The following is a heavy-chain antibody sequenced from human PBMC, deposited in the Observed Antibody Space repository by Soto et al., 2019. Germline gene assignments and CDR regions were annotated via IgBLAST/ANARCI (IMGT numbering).Heavy chain of an antibody. V-gene: IGHV3-23*01. D-gene: IGHD3-3*01. CDR3: AKVKSKAEQDYDPMGYYFDY. CDR2: ISGSGGST. CDR1: GFTFSSYA. Sequence: GESLKISCAASGFTFSSYAMSWVRQAPGKGLEWVSAISGSGGSTYYADSVKGRFTISRDNSKNTLYLQMNSLRAEDTAVYYCAKVKSKAEQDYDPMGYYFDYWGQGTLVTVSS. J-gene: IGHJ4*02.